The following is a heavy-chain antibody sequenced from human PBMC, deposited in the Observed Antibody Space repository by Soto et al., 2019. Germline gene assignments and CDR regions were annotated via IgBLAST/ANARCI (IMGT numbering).Heavy chain of an antibody. CDR1: GFNCGDYG. CDR3: TRALPEVLIATSWFDP. CDR2: IRSKAYGGTP. Sequence: GWLMRLCCTASGFNCGDYGMSWFRQATGKGLEWVGFIRSKAYGGTPESAASLKCRFTISRDASKTIAHLQINSRKSGDRAVYYCTRALPEVLIATSWFDPWGQGTLVTVSS. V-gene: IGHV3-49*03. J-gene: IGHJ5*02. D-gene: IGHD3-22*01.